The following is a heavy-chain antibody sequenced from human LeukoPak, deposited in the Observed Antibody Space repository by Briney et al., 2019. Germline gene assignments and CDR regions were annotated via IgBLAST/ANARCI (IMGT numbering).Heavy chain of an antibody. J-gene: IGHJ5*02. CDR3: ARVPIFGVDNNWFDP. V-gene: IGHV4-39*07. D-gene: IGHD3-3*01. CDR2: IYYSGST. Sequence: RSQTLSLTCTVSVDSLSSSSYYWGWIRQPPGKGLEWIGSIYYSGSTYYNPSLKSRVTISVDTSKNQFSLKLSSVTAADTAVYYCARVPIFGVDNNWFDPWGQGTLVTVSS. CDR1: VDSLSSSSYY.